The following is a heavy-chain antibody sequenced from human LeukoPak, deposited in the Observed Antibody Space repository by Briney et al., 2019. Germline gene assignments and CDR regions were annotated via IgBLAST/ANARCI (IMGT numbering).Heavy chain of an antibody. D-gene: IGHD6-19*01. CDR2: IYGSGYT. J-gene: IGHJ4*02. Sequence: SETLSLTCTVSGASISGWYWSWIRQPPGKGLEWIGYIYGSGYTNYNPSLKSRVTMSIDTSKNHFSLNLTSVTATDTATYYCARETSLAGFASGLGFNYWGQGILVTVSS. V-gene: IGHV4-59*01. CDR3: ARETSLAGFASGLGFNY. CDR1: GASISGWY.